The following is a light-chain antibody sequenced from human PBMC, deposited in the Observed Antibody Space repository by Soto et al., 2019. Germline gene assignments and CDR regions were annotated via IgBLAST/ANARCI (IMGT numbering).Light chain of an antibody. J-gene: IGLJ1*01. CDR3: GTWDSSLSGGV. CDR2: DNN. CDR1: NSNIGNNY. V-gene: IGLV1-51*01. Sequence: QSVLTQPPSVSAAPGQKVTISCSGSNSNIGNNYVSWYQHLPGTAPKLLIYDNNKRPSGIPDRFSGSKSGTSATLGITGLQTGDEADYYCGTWDSSLSGGVFGTGTQLTVL.